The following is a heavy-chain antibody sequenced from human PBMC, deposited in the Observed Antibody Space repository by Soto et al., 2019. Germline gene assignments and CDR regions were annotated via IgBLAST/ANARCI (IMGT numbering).Heavy chain of an antibody. D-gene: IGHD3-10*01. CDR2: IYYSGVT. Sequence: WIWIRQHPGKGLEWIGYIYYSGVTYYNPSLKSRVTISVDTSKNQFSLILSSVTAADTAVYYCARDLRGRGSGRFDPWGQGTLVTVSS. CDR3: ARDLRGRGSGRFDP. J-gene: IGHJ5*02. V-gene: IGHV4-31*02.